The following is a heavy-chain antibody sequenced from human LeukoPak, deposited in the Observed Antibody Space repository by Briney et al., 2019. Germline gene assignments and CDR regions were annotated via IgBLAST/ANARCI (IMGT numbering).Heavy chain of an antibody. CDR1: GASVSGSAS. Sequence: SQTLSLTCAISGASVSGSASWNWIRQSPSRGLEWLGRTYYRSKWYSEYATSVKSRISINADTSENQFSLQLNSVIPEDTAVYYCARDPDSSSEWGPFDPWGQGTLVTVSS. V-gene: IGHV6-1*01. J-gene: IGHJ5*02. CDR3: ARDPDSSSEWGPFDP. D-gene: IGHD6-6*01. CDR2: TYYRSKWYS.